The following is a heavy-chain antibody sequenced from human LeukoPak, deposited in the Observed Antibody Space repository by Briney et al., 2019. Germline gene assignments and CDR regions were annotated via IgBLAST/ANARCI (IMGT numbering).Heavy chain of an antibody. J-gene: IGHJ4*02. D-gene: IGHD3-22*01. V-gene: IGHV3-21*01. CDR2: ISSSSSYI. CDR3: ARDHLIEYYHDSSGGQYYFDY. CDR1: GFTFSSYS. Sequence: GGSLRLSCAASGFTFSSYSMNWVRQAPGKGLEWVSSISSSSSYIYYADSVKGRFTISRDNAKNSLYLQMNSLRAEDTAVYYCARDHLIEYYHDSSGGQYYFDYWGQGTLVTVSS.